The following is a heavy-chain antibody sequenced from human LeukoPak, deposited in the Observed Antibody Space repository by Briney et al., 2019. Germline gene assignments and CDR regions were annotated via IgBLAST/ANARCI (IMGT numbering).Heavy chain of an antibody. V-gene: IGHV3-30-3*01. Sequence: GGSMRLSCAASGFTFSSYAMHWVRQAPGKGLEWVAVISYDGSNKYYADSVKGRFTIFRDNSKNTLYLQMNSLRAEDTAVYYCARDVPGFLEWQFDYWGQGTLVTVSS. CDR2: ISYDGSNK. CDR1: GFTFSSYA. CDR3: ARDVPGFLEWQFDY. D-gene: IGHD3-3*01. J-gene: IGHJ4*02.